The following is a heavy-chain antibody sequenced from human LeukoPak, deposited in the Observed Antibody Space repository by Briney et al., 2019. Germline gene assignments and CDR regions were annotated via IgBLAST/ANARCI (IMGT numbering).Heavy chain of an antibody. D-gene: IGHD2-21*01. Sequence: GGSLRLSCAASGFTFSSYWMHWVRQAPGKGLVWVLRIDSDGTGTIYSDSVRGRFTISRDNAKNTMYLQMNSLRAEDTAVYYCTREGLDPWGQGTLVTVSS. CDR3: TREGLDP. V-gene: IGHV3-74*01. CDR1: GFTFSSYW. CDR2: IDSDGTGT. J-gene: IGHJ5*02.